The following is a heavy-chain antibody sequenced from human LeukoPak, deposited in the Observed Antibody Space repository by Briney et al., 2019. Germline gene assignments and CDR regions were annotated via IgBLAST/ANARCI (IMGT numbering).Heavy chain of an antibody. D-gene: IGHD3-10*01. CDR2: FSYSGST. J-gene: IGHJ6*02. CDR1: GGSIRNYY. CDR3: AREYYYGSGTSYGMDV. V-gene: IGHV4-59*01. Sequence: PSETLSLTCTVSGGSIRNYYWNWIRQPPGKGLEWIGHFSYSGSTNFNPSLKSRVTISVDTSKNQFSLMVRSVTAADTAVYYCAREYYYGSGTSYGMDVWGQGTTVTVSS.